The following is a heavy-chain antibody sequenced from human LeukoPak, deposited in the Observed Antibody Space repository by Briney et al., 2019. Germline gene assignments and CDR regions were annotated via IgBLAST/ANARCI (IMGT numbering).Heavy chain of an antibody. J-gene: IGHJ4*02. CDR2: INPNSGGT. D-gene: IGHD3-10*01. Sequence: ASVKVSCKASGYTFTGYYMHWVRQAPGQGLEWMGWINPNSGGTNYAQKFQGRVTMTRDTSTSTVYMELSSLRSEDTAVYYCARVRFGKFGTVYWGQGTLVTVSS. CDR3: ARVRFGKFGTVY. V-gene: IGHV1-2*02. CDR1: GYTFTGYY.